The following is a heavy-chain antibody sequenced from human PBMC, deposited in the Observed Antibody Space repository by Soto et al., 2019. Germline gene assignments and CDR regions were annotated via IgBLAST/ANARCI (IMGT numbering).Heavy chain of an antibody. V-gene: IGHV4-59*08. CDR1: GGSISSYY. CDR2: IYYSGST. Sequence: SETLSLTCTVSGGSISSYYWSWIRQPPGKGLEWIGYIYYSGSTYYNPSLKSRVTISVDTSKNQFSLKLSSVTAADTAVYYCARHPSDFWFDPWGQGTLVTVSS. J-gene: IGHJ5*02. CDR3: ARHPSDFWFDP. D-gene: IGHD2-21*02.